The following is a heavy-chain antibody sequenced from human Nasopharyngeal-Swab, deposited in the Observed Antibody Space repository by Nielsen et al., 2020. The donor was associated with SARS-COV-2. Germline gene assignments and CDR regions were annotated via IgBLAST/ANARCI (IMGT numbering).Heavy chain of an antibody. CDR2: ISAYNGNT. CDR1: GYTFTSCG. D-gene: IGHD6-19*01. V-gene: IGHV1-18*01. Sequence: ASVKVSCKASGYTFTSCGISWVRQAPGQGLEWMGWISAYNGNTNYAQKLQGRVTMTTDTSTSTAYMELRSLRSDDTAVYYCARESSIAVAGAIFDYWGQGTLVTVSS. CDR3: ARESSIAVAGAIFDY. J-gene: IGHJ4*02.